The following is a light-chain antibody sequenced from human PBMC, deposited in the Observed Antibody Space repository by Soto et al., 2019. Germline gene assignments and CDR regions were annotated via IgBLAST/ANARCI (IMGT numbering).Light chain of an antibody. J-gene: IGKJ1*01. CDR1: QTFTRSY. CDR2: GTS. V-gene: IGKV3-15*01. CDR3: QQYNNWHPWT. Sequence: EIVLTQSPATLSSSPGETATLSCRASQTFTRSYLAWYQQKPGQAPRLLIYGTSTRATGIPARFSESGTGTEFTLTISSLKSEDFAVYYCQQYNNWHPWTFGQGTKVDIK.